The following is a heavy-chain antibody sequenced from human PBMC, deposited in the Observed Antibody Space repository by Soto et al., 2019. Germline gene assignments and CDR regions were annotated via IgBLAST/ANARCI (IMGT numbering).Heavy chain of an antibody. D-gene: IGHD3-10*01. Sequence: GGSLRLSCAASGFPFTTYVMSWVRQAPGKGLEWVSAISGGGDSTYYADSVEGRFTISRDNSKNTLYLQMNSLRAEDTAVYYCAKGSYGSRNFLEFLPHWGQGTLVTVSS. CDR1: GFPFTTYV. CDR2: ISGGGDST. V-gene: IGHV3-23*01. CDR3: AKGSYGSRNFLEFLPH. J-gene: IGHJ1*01.